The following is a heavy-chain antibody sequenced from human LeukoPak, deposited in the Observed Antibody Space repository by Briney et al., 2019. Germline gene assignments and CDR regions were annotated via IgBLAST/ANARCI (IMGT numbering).Heavy chain of an antibody. V-gene: IGHV1-69*05. J-gene: IGHJ6*03. Sequence: SVKVSCKASGGTLSGYAISWVRQSPGQGLEWMGGIIPIYGTPHSAQKFQGRVTITTDESTSTAFMDLSSLRSEDTAVYYCARGKLGYYYYHMDAWGKGTTVTVSS. CDR2: IIPIYGTP. D-gene: IGHD3-3*02. CDR3: ARGKLGYYYYHMDA. CDR1: GGTLSGYA.